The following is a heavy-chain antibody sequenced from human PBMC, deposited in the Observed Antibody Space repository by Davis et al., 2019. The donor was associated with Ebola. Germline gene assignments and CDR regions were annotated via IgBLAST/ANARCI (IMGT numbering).Heavy chain of an antibody. CDR1: GFTFSSYA. V-gene: IGHV3-30-3*01. J-gene: IGHJ4*02. CDR2: ISYDGSNK. CDR3: ARSKYSSSPYFDY. D-gene: IGHD6-6*01. Sequence: GESLKISCAASGFTFSSYAMHWVRQAPGKGLEWVAVISYDGSNKYYADSVKGRFTISRDNSKNTLYLQMNSLRAEDTAVYYCARSKYSSSPYFDYWGQGTLVTVSS.